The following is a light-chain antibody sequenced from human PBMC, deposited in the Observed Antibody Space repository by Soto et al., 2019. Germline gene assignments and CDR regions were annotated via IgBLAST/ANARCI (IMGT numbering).Light chain of an antibody. J-gene: IGKJ3*01. Sequence: DIQMTQSPSSLSASVGDRVTITCRASQDINNYLAWYQQKPGKAPKLLIYAASTLQSGVPSRFSGGGSGTDFTLTISSLQPEDVATSYCEKYNNGPPATFGPGTKVGV. CDR3: EKYNNGPPAT. CDR2: AAS. V-gene: IGKV1-27*01. CDR1: QDINNY.